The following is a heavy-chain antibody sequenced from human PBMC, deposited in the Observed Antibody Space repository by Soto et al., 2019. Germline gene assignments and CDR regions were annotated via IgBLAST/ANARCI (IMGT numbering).Heavy chain of an antibody. CDR2: ILHTGGT. V-gene: IGHV4-30-2*01. J-gene: IGHJ5*02. CDR3: AKGPMVRGVITYNWFDP. Sequence: SETLSLTCAVSGGSISGGGFSWSWIRQPPGKGLEWIGYILHTGGTQYNPSLKSRVSMSVDKSKNQFSLHLTSVTAADTAVYYCAKGPMVRGVITYNWFDPWGQGTLVTVSS. CDR1: GGSISGGGFS. D-gene: IGHD3-10*01.